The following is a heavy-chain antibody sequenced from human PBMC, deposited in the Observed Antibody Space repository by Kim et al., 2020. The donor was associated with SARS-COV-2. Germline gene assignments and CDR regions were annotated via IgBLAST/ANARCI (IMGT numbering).Heavy chain of an antibody. CDR3: AKDSPMVRGASPLHYFDY. V-gene: IGHV3-23*01. J-gene: IGHJ4*02. CDR2: ISGSGGST. CDR1: GFTFSSYA. D-gene: IGHD3-10*01. Sequence: GGSLRLSCAASGFTFSSYAMSWVRQAPGKGLEWVSAISGSGGSTYYADSVKGRFTISRDNSKNTLYLQMNSLRAEDTAVYYCAKDSPMVRGASPLHYFDYWGQGTLVTVSS.